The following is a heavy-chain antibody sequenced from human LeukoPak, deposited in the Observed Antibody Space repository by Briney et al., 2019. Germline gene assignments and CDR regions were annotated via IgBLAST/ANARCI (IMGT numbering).Heavy chain of an antibody. V-gene: IGHV3-33*01. J-gene: IGHJ6*02. CDR1: GFTFSSYG. D-gene: IGHD3-3*01. Sequence: GGSLRLSCAASGFTFSSYGMHWVRQAPGKGLEWVAVIWYDGSNKYYADSVKGRSTISRDNSKNTLYLQMNSLRAEDTAVYYCARDWRITIFGVVETNGMDVWGQGTTVTVSS. CDR3: ARDWRITIFGVVETNGMDV. CDR2: IWYDGSNK.